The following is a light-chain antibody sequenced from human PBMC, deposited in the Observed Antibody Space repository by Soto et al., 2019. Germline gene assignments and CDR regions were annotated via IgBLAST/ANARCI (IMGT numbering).Light chain of an antibody. J-gene: IGKJ2*01. CDR3: QQYGSSLYT. CDR2: AAS. CDR1: QGISSS. Sequence: IQLTQSPSSLSASVGDRISITCRASQGISSSLVWYQQKPGKAPKLLIYAASTLQRGVPSRFSGSGSGTDFTLTISRLEPEDFAVYYCQQYGSSLYTFGQGTKLEIK. V-gene: IGKV1-9*01.